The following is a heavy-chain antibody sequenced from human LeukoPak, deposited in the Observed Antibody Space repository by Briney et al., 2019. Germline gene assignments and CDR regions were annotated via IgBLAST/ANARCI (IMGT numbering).Heavy chain of an antibody. V-gene: IGHV4-30-4*01. CDR1: GGSISSGDYY. D-gene: IGHD3-22*01. J-gene: IGHJ6*02. Sequence: SETLSLTCTVSGGSISSGDYYWSWIRQPPGKGLEWIVYIYYSGSTYYNPSLKSRVTISVDTSKNQFSLKLSSVTAAGTAVYYCARDFYYDSSGYYGYYYYGMDVWGQGTTVTVSS. CDR2: IYYSGST. CDR3: ARDFYYDSSGYYGYYYYGMDV.